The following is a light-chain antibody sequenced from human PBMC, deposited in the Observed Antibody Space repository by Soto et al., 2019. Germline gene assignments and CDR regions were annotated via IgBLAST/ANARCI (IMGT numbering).Light chain of an antibody. CDR2: EVS. CDR1: SSDVGGYNY. V-gene: IGLV2-14*01. J-gene: IGLJ2*01. CDR3: NSYTTSTTLV. Sequence: QSALTQPASVSRSPGQSITISCTGTSSDVGGYNYVSWYQHHPGKAPKLVIYEVSNRPSGVSNRFSGSKSGNTASLTISGLQAEDDADYYCNSYTTSTTLVFGGGTKLTVL.